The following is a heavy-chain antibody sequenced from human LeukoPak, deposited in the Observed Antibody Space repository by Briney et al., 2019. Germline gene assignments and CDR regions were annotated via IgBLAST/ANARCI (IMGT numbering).Heavy chain of an antibody. Sequence: ASVKVSCKASGYTFANYYMCWVRQAPGQGLEWMGAIDPNGGRTSYAQKFQDRVTMTRDTSTTTVYMDLSSLRSEDTAVYYCARGSYISGQRGPNDCWGQGTLVTVSS. V-gene: IGHV1-46*01. CDR3: ARGSYISGQRGPNDC. CDR2: IDPNGGRT. D-gene: IGHD6-19*01. J-gene: IGHJ4*02. CDR1: GYTFANYY.